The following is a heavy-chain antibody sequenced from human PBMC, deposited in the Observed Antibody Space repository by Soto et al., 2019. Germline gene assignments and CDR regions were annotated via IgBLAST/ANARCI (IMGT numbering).Heavy chain of an antibody. D-gene: IGHD6-13*01. V-gene: IGHV4-39*01. CDR3: ATRIAADGTSGYNWFDP. CDR1: GGSISSSSYY. Sequence: QLQLQESGPGLVKPSETLSLTCTVSGGSISSSSYYWGWIRQPPGKGLAWIGSIYYSGSTYYNPSIKRRVTISVDTSQNQFSLKLSSGTAADTAVYYCATRIAADGTSGYNWFDPWGQGTLFTVSS. CDR2: IYYSGST. J-gene: IGHJ5*02.